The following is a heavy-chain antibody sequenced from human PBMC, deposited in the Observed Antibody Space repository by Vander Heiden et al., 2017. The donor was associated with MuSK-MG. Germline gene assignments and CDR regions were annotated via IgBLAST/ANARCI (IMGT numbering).Heavy chain of an antibody. D-gene: IGHD1-26*01. V-gene: IGHV3-23*01. CDR3: VKNSGWFNS. J-gene: IGHJ5*01. Sequence: EVQLLDSGGGLVQPGGSLRPSCAASGFPFRGTDMTWVRQTPGKGLEWVSFISGDGDATQYADSVKRRFTISRDNSKNTLYLQMDSLRVEDTAVYYCVKNSGWFNSWGLGTLVTVSS. CDR1: GFPFRGTD. CDR2: ISGDGDAT.